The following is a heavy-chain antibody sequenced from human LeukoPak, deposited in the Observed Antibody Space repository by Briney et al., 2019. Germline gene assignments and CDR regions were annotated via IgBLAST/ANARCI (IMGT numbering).Heavy chain of an antibody. V-gene: IGHV3-30*17. J-gene: IGHJ4*02. CDR1: GFTFSSYA. CDR3: AREWSSWYFDY. Sequence: GGSLRLSCAASGFTFSSYAMHWVRQAPGKGLEWVAVISYDGSNKYYADSVKGRFTISRDNSKNTLYLQMNSLRAEDTAVYYCAREWSSWYFDYWGRGTLVTVSS. D-gene: IGHD6-13*01. CDR2: ISYDGSNK.